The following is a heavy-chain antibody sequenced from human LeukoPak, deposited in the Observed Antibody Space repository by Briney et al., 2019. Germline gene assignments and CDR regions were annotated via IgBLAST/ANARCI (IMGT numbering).Heavy chain of an antibody. D-gene: IGHD6-13*01. Sequence: SETLSLTCTVSGGSISSYYWSWIRQPAGKGLEWIGRFHTSGSTNYNPSLKSRVTISVDTSKNQFYLKLRSVTAADTAVYYCARTTEAHSWQTRYYSYYMDVWGKGTTVTVSS. J-gene: IGHJ6*03. V-gene: IGHV4-4*07. CDR3: ARTTEAHSWQTRYYSYYMDV. CDR1: GGSISSYY. CDR2: FHTSGST.